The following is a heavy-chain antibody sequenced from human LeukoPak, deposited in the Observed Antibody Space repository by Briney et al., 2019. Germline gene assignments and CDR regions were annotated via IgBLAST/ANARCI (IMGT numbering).Heavy chain of an antibody. V-gene: IGHV1-2*02. D-gene: IGHD2-15*01. Sequence: ASVKVSCKASGYTFTGYYMHWVRQAPGQGLEWMGWLHPNSGGTNYAQKFQGRVTMTRDTSISTAYMELSRLRSDDTAVYYCARDLTTIYCSGGSCYTGLFDYWGQGTLVTVSS. J-gene: IGHJ4*02. CDR1: GYTFTGYY. CDR3: ARDLTTIYCSGGSCYTGLFDY. CDR2: LHPNSGGT.